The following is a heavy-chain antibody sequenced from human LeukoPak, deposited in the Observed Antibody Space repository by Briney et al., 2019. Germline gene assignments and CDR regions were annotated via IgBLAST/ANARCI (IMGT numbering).Heavy chain of an antibody. CDR3: ARRGGGSSGYSLGY. V-gene: IGHV3-11*03. J-gene: IGHJ4*02. CDR1: GXSFSDYY. Sequence: TGGSLRLSCAASGXSFSDYYMSWIRQAPGKGLEWVSYISSSSSYTHYSDSVKGRFTISRDNAKNSLFLQMNSLRAEDTAVYYCARRGGGSSGYSLGYWGQGTLVTVSS. CDR2: ISSSSSYT. D-gene: IGHD3-22*01.